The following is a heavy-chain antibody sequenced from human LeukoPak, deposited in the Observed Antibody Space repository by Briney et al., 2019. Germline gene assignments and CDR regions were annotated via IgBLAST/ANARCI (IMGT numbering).Heavy chain of an antibody. CDR1: DGSISSSRYY. D-gene: IGHD3-3*01. Sequence: SETLSLTCTVSDGSISSSRYYWGWIRQPPGKGLEWIGSIYYSGSTYYNPSLKSRVTISVDTSKNQFSLRLSSVTAADTAVYYCARHMSYYDFWSGYYGNAFDIWGHGTMVTVSS. J-gene: IGHJ3*02. CDR3: ARHMSYYDFWSGYYGNAFDI. V-gene: IGHV4-39*01. CDR2: IYYSGST.